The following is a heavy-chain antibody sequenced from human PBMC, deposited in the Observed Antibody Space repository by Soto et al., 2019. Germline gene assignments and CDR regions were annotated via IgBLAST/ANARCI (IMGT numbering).Heavy chain of an antibody. V-gene: IGHV1-69*13. CDR2: IIPIFGTA. CDR3: ARVISHYYGSGSYSY. CDR1: GGTFSSHA. D-gene: IGHD3-10*01. J-gene: IGHJ4*02. Sequence: VASVKVSCKASGGTFSSHAISWVRQAPGQGLEWMGGIIPIFGTANYAQKFRGRVTITADESTSTAYMELSSLRSEDTAVYYCARVISHYYGSGSYSYWGQGTLVTVSS.